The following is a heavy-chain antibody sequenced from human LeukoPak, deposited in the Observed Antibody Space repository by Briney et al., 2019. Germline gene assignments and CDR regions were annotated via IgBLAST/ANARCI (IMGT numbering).Heavy chain of an antibody. Sequence: GASVKVSCKASGYTFTGYYMHWVRQAPGQGLEWMGWISAYNGNTNYAQKLQGRVTMTTDTSTSTAYMELRSLRSDDTAVYYCARDPAVAGISNFDYWGQGTLVTVSS. V-gene: IGHV1-18*04. J-gene: IGHJ4*02. CDR3: ARDPAVAGISNFDY. CDR2: ISAYNGNT. CDR1: GYTFTGYY. D-gene: IGHD6-19*01.